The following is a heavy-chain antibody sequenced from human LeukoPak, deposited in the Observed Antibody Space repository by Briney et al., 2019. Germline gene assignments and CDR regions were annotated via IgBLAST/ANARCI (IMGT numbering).Heavy chain of an antibody. CDR2: ITSNGGSA. D-gene: IGHD2-2*02. J-gene: IGHJ4*02. CDR3: ARENCDSTTCYKTIDY. V-gene: IGHV3-64*01. CDR1: GFTFSIYA. Sequence: GGSLRLSCAASGFTFSIYAMHWVRQAPGKGLEYVSAITSNGGSAYYANSVKGRFTISRDNSKNTLYLQMGSLRAEHMAVYYCARENCDSTTCYKTIDYWGQGTLVTVSS.